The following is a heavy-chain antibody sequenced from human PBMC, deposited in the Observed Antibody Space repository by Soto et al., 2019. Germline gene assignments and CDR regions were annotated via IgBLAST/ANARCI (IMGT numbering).Heavy chain of an antibody. V-gene: IGHV3-30*09. D-gene: IGHD1-1*01. CDR3: AGEPVTTKWYVDN. CDR2: TSRDAVTK. J-gene: IGHJ4*02. CDR1: GFMFSSYS. Sequence: GGSLRLSCATSGFMFSSYSMHWFRQTPGKGLEWVAATSRDAVTKLYADSVKGRFAISRDNSRNTLYLQMDSLRVGDTGVYYCAGEPVTTKWYVDNWCQGSPVAVFS.